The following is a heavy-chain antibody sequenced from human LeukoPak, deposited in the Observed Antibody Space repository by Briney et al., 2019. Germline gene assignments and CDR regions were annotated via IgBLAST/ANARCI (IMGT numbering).Heavy chain of an antibody. CDR3: ARLRGNYFPDY. J-gene: IGHJ4*02. CDR1: GRSMSNYY. Sequence: SQTLSLTCAVSGRSMSNYYWTWIRQAPGKGLEWIGYIYYSGSTNYNPSLKSRLTISVDTSKNQFSLRLSSVTAADTAVYYCARLRGNYFPDYWGQGTLVTVSS. V-gene: IGHV4-59*01. D-gene: IGHD4-11*01. CDR2: IYYSGST.